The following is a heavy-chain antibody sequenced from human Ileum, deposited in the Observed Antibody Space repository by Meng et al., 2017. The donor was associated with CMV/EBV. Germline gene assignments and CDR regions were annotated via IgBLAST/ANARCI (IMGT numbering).Heavy chain of an antibody. V-gene: IGHV3-74*01. Sequence: FTVNSYWMHWVRQAPGKGLVWVSRIHGDGTITTYAASVKGRFTISRDNAKNTLYLQMNSLRAEDTAVYYCARDYTSGTTGAKGWVDPWGQGTLVTVSS. CDR2: IHGDGTIT. CDR3: ARDYTSGTTGAKGWVDP. CDR1: FTVNSYW. J-gene: IGHJ5*02. D-gene: IGHD1-1*01.